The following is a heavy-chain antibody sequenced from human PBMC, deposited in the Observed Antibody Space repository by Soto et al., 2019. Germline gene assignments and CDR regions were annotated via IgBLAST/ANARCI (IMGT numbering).Heavy chain of an antibody. CDR2: INQDGSEK. V-gene: IGHV3-7*01. D-gene: IGHD6-19*01. CDR3: ARDGVEAGLYSDN. J-gene: IGHJ4*02. Sequence: EVQLVESGGGLVQPGGSLRLSCAASGFTFSSYWMSWVRQAPGKGLEWVANINQDGSEKYYVDSVKGRFTISRDNAKNSLYLQVNSLRAEDTAVYYCARDGVEAGLYSDNWGQGTLVTVSS. CDR1: GFTFSSYW.